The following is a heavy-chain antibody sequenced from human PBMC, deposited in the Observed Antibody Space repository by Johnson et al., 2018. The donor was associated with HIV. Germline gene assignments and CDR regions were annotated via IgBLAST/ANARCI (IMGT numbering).Heavy chain of an antibody. Sequence: QVQLVESGGGLVKPGGSLRLSCAASGFTFSDYYMSWVRQAPGKGLEWVAVISFDGKNKFYADSVKGRFTISRDNSRNTLYLQMNSLRPEDTAVYYCARTPSLPGAFDIWGQGTMVTVSS. CDR1: GFTFSDYY. CDR3: ARTPSLPGAFDI. V-gene: IGHV3-30*03. J-gene: IGHJ3*02. CDR2: ISFDGKNK.